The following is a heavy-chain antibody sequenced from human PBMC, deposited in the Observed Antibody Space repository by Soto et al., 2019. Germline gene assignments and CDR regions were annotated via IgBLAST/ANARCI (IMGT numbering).Heavy chain of an antibody. J-gene: IGHJ6*02. CDR2: INPNSGGT. CDR3: ARDPGITMVRGVPDYGMDV. V-gene: IGHV1-2*04. Sequence: AASVKVSWKASGDTFNGYYRHSLRQAPGKGLEWMGWINPNSGGTNYAQKFQGWVTMTRDTSISTAYMELSRLRSDDTAVYYCARDPGITMVRGVPDYGMDVWGQGTTVTVSS. CDR1: GDTFNGYY. D-gene: IGHD3-10*01.